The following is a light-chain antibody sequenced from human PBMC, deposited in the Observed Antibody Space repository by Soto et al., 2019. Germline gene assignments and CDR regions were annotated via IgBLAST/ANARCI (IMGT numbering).Light chain of an antibody. CDR3: CSYVGSTWV. CDR1: SSDVGSYNL. CDR2: EGS. Sequence: QSVLTQPASVSGSPGQSITISCTGTSSDVGSYNLVSWYQQHPGKAPKLMIYEGSKRPSGVSNRFSGSKSGNTASLTISGLQAEDEADYYCCSYVGSTWVFGGGTKLTVL. J-gene: IGLJ3*02. V-gene: IGLV2-23*01.